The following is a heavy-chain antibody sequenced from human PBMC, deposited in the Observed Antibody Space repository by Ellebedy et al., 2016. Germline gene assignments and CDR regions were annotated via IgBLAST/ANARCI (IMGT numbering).Heavy chain of an antibody. J-gene: IGHJ4*02. D-gene: IGHD3-10*01. CDR3: ARGLAVRGVPKSSLGY. CDR1: GYTFTSYD. V-gene: IGHV1-8*01. CDR2: MNPNSGNT. Sequence: ASVKVSCXASGYTFTSYDINWVRQATGQGLEWMGWMNPNSGNTGYAQKFQGRVTMTRNTSISTAYMELSSLRSEDTAVYYCARGLAVRGVPKSSLGYWGQGTLVTVSS.